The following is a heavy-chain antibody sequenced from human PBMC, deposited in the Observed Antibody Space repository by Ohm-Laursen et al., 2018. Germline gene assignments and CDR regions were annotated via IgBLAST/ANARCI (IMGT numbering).Heavy chain of an antibody. V-gene: IGHV4-59*01. CDR3: ARGGSFGPNYFDY. CDR1: GGSISSYY. Sequence: GTLSLTCSVSGGSISSYYWSWIRQPPGKGLEWIGYIYYSGSTNYNPSLKSRVTISVDTSKNQLSLKLTSVTAADTAVYYCARGGSFGPNYFDYWGQGTLVTVSS. J-gene: IGHJ4*02. CDR2: IYYSGST. D-gene: IGHD5-18*01.